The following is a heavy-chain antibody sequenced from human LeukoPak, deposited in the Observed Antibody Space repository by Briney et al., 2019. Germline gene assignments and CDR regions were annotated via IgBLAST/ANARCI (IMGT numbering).Heavy chain of an antibody. Sequence: PGGSLRLSCAASGFTFSSYGMHWVRQAPGKGLEWVSYISSSGSTIYYADSVKGRFTISRDNAKNSLYLQMNSLRAEDTAVYYCARGLGSSSWYSSFDYWGQGTLVTVSS. CDR2: ISSSGSTI. V-gene: IGHV3-48*04. CDR3: ARGLGSSSWYSSFDY. J-gene: IGHJ4*02. D-gene: IGHD6-13*01. CDR1: GFTFSSYG.